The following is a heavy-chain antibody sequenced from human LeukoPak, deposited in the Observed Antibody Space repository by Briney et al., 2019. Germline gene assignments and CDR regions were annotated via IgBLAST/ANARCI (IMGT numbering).Heavy chain of an antibody. J-gene: IGHJ5*02. CDR2: ISSSGSTI. D-gene: IGHD3-16*02. V-gene: IGHV3-48*03. CDR1: GFTFSSYE. CDR3: ARNYYDYVWGSYRSNWFDP. Sequence: GGSLRLSCAASGFTFSSYEMNWVRQAPGKGLEWVSYISSSGSTIYYADSVKGRFTISRDNAKNSLYLQMNSLRAEDTAVYYCARNYYDYVWGSYRSNWFDPWGQGTLVTVSS.